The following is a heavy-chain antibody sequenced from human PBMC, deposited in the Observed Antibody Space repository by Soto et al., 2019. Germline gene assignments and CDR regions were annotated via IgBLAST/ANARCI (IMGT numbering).Heavy chain of an antibody. CDR3: AKTQVYTRVAGTD. Sequence: EVQLLESGGGLVPLGGSLRLSCAASGFTFSSYAMSGVRQAPGKGLEWLSSISGSGSNTYYPGSVKGRFTISRDNTKNTLYLKMDRLRAEDTAIYYCAKTQVYTRVAGTDWGQGTLVTVSS. V-gene: IGHV3-23*01. D-gene: IGHD6-19*01. J-gene: IGHJ4*02. CDR2: ISGSGSNT. CDR1: GFTFSSYA.